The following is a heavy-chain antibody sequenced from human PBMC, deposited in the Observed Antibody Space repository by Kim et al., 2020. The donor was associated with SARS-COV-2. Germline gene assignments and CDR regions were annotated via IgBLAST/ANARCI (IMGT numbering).Heavy chain of an antibody. CDR1: GFTFSSYG. D-gene: IGHD6-13*01. V-gene: IGHV3-33*01. CDR2: IWYDGSNK. J-gene: IGHJ5*02. Sequence: GGSLRLSCAASGFTFSSYGMHWVRQAPGKGLEWVAVIWYDGSNKYYADSVKGRFTISRDNSKNTLYLQMNSLRAEDTAVYYCARDLAAAGTRGAAWFDPWGQGTLLTVSS. CDR3: ARDLAAAGTRGAAWFDP.